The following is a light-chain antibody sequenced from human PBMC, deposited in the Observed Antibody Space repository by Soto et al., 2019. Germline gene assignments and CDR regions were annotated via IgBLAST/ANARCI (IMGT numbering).Light chain of an antibody. CDR3: QQYNNWPRT. Sequence: EIVMTQSPATLSVSPGERATLSRRASQSVSSSLGWYQQKPGQAPRLLIYGASTRATGIPARFSGSGSGTEFTLTISSLQSEDFAVYYCQQYNNWPRTFGQGTKVEIK. CDR2: GAS. V-gene: IGKV3-15*01. J-gene: IGKJ1*01. CDR1: QSVSSS.